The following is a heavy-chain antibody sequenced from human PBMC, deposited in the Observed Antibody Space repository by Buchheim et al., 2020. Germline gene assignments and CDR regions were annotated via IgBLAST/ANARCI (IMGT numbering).Heavy chain of an antibody. Sequence: QVQLQESGPGLVKPSQTLSLTCTVSGGSISSGSYYWSWIRQPAGKGLEWIGRIYTSGSTNYNPSLKSRVTISVDTSKNQFSLKLSSVTAADTAVYYCARDLSIAAPQNWFDPWGQGTL. J-gene: IGHJ5*02. CDR1: GGSISSGSYY. CDR2: IYTSGST. V-gene: IGHV4-61*02. D-gene: IGHD6-6*01. CDR3: ARDLSIAAPQNWFDP.